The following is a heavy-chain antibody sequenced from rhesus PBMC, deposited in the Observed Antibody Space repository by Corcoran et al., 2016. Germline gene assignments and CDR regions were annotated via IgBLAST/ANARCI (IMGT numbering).Heavy chain of an antibody. CDR2: IPGGRGGT. CDR1: GASISSHY. J-gene: IGHJ5-1*01. Sequence: QGQLQESGPGLVKPSETLPLTCAVSGASISSHYWNWIRQPPGKGLEWIGYIPGGRGGTKSTASRKGRVTSSRDTSKNQISLKLTSVTAADTAVYYCARDENNRFDVWGAGVLVTVSS. CDR3: ARDENNRFDV. V-gene: IGHV4S6*01.